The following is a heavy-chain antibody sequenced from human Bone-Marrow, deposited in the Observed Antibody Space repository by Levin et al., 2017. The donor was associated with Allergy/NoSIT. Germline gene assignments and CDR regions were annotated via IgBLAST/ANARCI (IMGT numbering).Heavy chain of an antibody. CDR1: GFNFGDHA. CDR2: ISWNGAII. J-gene: IGHJ4*02. CDR3: GKDVSHYVTSGYIDY. D-gene: IGHD3-22*01. Sequence: GGSLRLSCAASGFNFGDHAMHWVRQGPGKGLQWVSGISWNGAIIGYADSLKGRFTISRDNAKNSLYLEIYSLRPEDTAFYYCGKDVSHYVTSGYIDYWGQGTLVAVSS. V-gene: IGHV3-9*01.